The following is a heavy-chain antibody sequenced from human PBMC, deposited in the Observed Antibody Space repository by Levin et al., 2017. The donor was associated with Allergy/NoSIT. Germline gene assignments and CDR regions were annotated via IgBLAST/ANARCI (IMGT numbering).Heavy chain of an antibody. J-gene: IGHJ6*02. Sequence: PSETLSLTCTVSGGSISSSSYYWGWIRQPPGKGLEWIGTIPYSGTTYYNPSLKSRVTISVDTSKNQFSLKLSSVTAADTAVYCCVRRGPMGNTIYYYAMDVWGQGTTVTVSS. V-gene: IGHV4-39*01. D-gene: IGHD2-8*01. CDR3: VRRGPMGNTIYYYAMDV. CDR2: IPYSGTT. CDR1: GGSISSSSYY.